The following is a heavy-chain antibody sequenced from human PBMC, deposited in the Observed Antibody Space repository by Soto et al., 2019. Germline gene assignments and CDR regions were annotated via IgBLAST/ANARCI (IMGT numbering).Heavy chain of an antibody. CDR3: ARRAGAVPGRIDF. CDR2: IYYTGST. V-gene: IGHV4-59*08. Sequence: HVQLQESGPGLVKPSETLSLICTVSGDSISSYYWSWIRQPPGKELEWIGFIYYTGSTNYNPSLKSRVTISVDTSKNQLSRKLSSVTAADTAVYYCARRAGAVPGRIDFWGQGTLVTVSS. CDR1: GDSISSYY. J-gene: IGHJ4*02. D-gene: IGHD6-19*01.